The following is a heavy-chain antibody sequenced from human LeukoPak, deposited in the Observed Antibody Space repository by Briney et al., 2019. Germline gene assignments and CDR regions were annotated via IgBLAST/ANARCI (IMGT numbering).Heavy chain of an antibody. CDR2: IYPGDSNT. CDR1: GFSCTTYW. Sequence: GESLKISCKGSGFSCTTYWVGWVRQMPGKGLELMGIIYPGDSNTRYSPSFQGQVTISADKSISTAYMQWSRVKASDTAIYSCARGCSSTTCYQNFDYWGQGNLVTVSS. J-gene: IGHJ4*02. V-gene: IGHV5-51*01. CDR3: ARGCSSTTCYQNFDY. D-gene: IGHD2-2*01.